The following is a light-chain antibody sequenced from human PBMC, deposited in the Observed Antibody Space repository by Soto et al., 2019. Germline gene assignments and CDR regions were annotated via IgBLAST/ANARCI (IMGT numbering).Light chain of an antibody. J-gene: IGKJ3*01. Sequence: EIVLTQSPGTLSLSPGERATLSCRASHSLNGGYLAWYQQRPGQGPRLLIYGASTRATGVPDRFSGSGSGTDFTLTISRLEPEDFAVYYCQQYGSSATFGPGTKVDI. V-gene: IGKV3-20*01. CDR3: QQYGSSAT. CDR2: GAS. CDR1: HSLNGGY.